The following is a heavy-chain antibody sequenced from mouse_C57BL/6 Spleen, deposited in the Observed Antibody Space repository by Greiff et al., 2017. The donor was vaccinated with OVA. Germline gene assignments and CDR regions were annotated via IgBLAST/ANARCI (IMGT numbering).Heavy chain of an antibody. CDR1: GFTFSDYG. CDR2: ISSGSSTI. Sequence: VQLKQSGGGLVKPGGSLKLSCAASGFTFSDYGMHWVRQAPEKGLEWVAYISSGSSTIYYADTVTGRFTISRDNAKNTLFLQMTSLRSEDTAMYYCAIIYYDYDGGYFDVWGTGTTVTVSS. V-gene: IGHV5-17*01. D-gene: IGHD2-4*01. J-gene: IGHJ1*03. CDR3: AIIYYDYDGGYFDV.